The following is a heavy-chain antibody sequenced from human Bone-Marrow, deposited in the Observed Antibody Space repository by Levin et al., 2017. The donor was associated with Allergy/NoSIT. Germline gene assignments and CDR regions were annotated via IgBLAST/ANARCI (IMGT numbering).Heavy chain of an antibody. V-gene: IGHV3-9*01. CDR1: GFTFDDYA. Sequence: SLKISCAASGFTFDDYAMHWVRQAPGKGLEWVSGISWNSGSIGYADSVKGRFTISRDNAKNSLYLQMNSLRAEDTALYYCAKDIMSYSSGRDIWGQGTMVTVSS. CDR3: AKDIMSYSSGRDI. CDR2: ISWNSGSI. D-gene: IGHD6-19*01. J-gene: IGHJ3*02.